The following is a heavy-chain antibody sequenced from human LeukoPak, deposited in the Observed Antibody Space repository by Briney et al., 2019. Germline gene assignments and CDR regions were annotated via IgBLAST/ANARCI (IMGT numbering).Heavy chain of an antibody. CDR2: TYYRSKWYN. V-gene: IGHV6-1*01. J-gene: IGHJ4*02. CDR1: GDSASSNSAA. CDR3: TSRKAVAGYYFDY. Sequence: SQTLSLTCAISGDSASSNSAAWNWIRQSPSRGLEWLGRTYYRSKWYNDYAVSVKSRITINADTSKNQFFLQLNSVTPEDTAVYYCTSRKAVAGYYFDYWGQGTLVTVSS. D-gene: IGHD6-19*01.